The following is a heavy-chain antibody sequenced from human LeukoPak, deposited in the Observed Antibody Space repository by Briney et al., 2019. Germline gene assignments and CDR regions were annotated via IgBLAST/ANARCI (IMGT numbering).Heavy chain of an antibody. CDR1: GFSFSSYG. D-gene: IGHD6-19*01. V-gene: IGHV3-33*01. CDR2: IWYDGSNK. CDR3: AREIAVAELYYFDY. J-gene: IGHJ4*02. Sequence: GGSLRLSCAECGFSFSSYGMQWVRQAPGKGLEWVAVIWYDGSNKYYADSVKGRFTISRDNSKNTLYLQMNSLRAEDTAVYYCAREIAVAELYYFDYWGQGTLVTVSS.